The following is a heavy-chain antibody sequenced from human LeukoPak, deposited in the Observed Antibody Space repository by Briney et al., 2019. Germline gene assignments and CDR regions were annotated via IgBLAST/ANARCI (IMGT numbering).Heavy chain of an antibody. V-gene: IGHV1-2*06. D-gene: IGHD1-7*01. CDR3: ARVNYDDYRYGMDV. CDR1: GYTFTGYH. Sequence: ASVKVSCKASGYTFTGYHVHWVRQAPGQGLEWMGRISPNSGGTNYAQKFQGRVTITRDTSISTAYLVLSGLKSDDTAVYYCARVNYDDYRYGMDVWGQGTQVIVSS. J-gene: IGHJ6*02. CDR2: ISPNSGGT.